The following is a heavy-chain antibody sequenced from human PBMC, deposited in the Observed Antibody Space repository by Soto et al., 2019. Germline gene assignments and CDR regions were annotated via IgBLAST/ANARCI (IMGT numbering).Heavy chain of an antibody. CDR3: ARETIYYYDSSGYYNWFDP. V-gene: IGHV1-8*01. CDR1: GYTFTSYD. D-gene: IGHD3-22*01. CDR2: MNPNSGNT. J-gene: IGHJ5*02. Sequence: ASVKVSCKASGYTFTSYDINWVRQATGKGLEWMGWMNPNSGNTGYAQKFQGRVTMTRNTSISTAYMELSSLRSEDTAVYYCARETIYYYDSSGYYNWFDPWGQGTLVTVSS.